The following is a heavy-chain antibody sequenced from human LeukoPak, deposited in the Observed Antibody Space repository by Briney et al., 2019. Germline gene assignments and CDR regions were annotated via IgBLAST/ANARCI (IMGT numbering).Heavy chain of an antibody. CDR2: ISGSGDSA. J-gene: IGHJ4*01. Sequence: GGSLRLSCAASGFTFSTYAMSWVRQAPGKGLEWVSAISGSGDSAFYADSVKGRFTISRDNSKNTLYMQMNSLRAEDTAVYYCAKSSDLLTGYYSYFEYWGHGTLVTVAS. CDR1: GFTFSTYA. CDR3: AKSSDLLTGYYSYFEY. D-gene: IGHD3-9*01. V-gene: IGHV3-23*01.